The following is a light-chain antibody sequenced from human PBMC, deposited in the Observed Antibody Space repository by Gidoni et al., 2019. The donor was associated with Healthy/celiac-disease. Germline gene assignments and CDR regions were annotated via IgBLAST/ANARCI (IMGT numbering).Light chain of an antibody. J-gene: IGKJ4*01. Sequence: DIVLTQSPATLSLSPGESATLPCRASQSVSSYLAWYQQKPGQAPRLLIYDASTRATGIPARFSGSGSGTDFTLTISSLEPEDVAVYYCQQRSNWPLTFGGGTKVEIK. V-gene: IGKV3-11*01. CDR2: DAS. CDR3: QQRSNWPLT. CDR1: QSVSSY.